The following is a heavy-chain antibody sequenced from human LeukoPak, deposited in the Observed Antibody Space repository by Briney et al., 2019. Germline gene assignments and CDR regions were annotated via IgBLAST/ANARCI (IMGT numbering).Heavy chain of an antibody. Sequence: GGSLRPSCAASGFTFSSYGMTWVRQAPGKGLEWVSSMSNSGGSTYYAASVKGRFTISRDNSKNTLYLQMNSLRAEDTAVYYCASAVIWGSYRFDIWGQGTMVTVSS. CDR2: MSNSGGST. J-gene: IGHJ3*02. D-gene: IGHD3-16*02. V-gene: IGHV3-23*01. CDR1: GFTFSSYG. CDR3: ASAVIWGSYRFDI.